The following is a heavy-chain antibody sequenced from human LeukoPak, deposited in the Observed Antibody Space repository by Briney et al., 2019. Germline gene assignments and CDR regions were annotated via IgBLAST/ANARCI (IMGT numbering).Heavy chain of an antibody. V-gene: IGHV3-21*01. CDR3: ARDPPIAVAGVYFDY. Sequence: PGGSLRLSCAVSGFTFSSYSMNWVRQAPGKGLEWVSSISSSSSYIYYADSVKGRFTISRDNAKNSLYLQMNSLRAEDAAVYYCARDPPIAVAGVYFDYWGQGTLVTVSS. CDR2: ISSSSSYI. CDR1: GFTFSSYS. D-gene: IGHD6-19*01. J-gene: IGHJ4*02.